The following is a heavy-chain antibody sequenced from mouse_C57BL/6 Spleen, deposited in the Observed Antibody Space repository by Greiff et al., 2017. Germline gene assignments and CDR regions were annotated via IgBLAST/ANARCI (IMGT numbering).Heavy chain of an antibody. CDR1: GFTFTDYY. CDR3: ARYSPYGCSFDY. CDR2: IRNKANGYTT. J-gene: IGHJ2*01. Sequence: EVKLQESGGGLVQPGGSLSLSCAASGFTFTDYYMSWVRQPPGKALEWLGFIRNKANGYTTEYSASVKGRFTISRDNSQSILYLQMNALRAEDSATYYCARYSPYGCSFDYWGQGTTLTVSS. D-gene: IGHD1-1*01. V-gene: IGHV7-3*01.